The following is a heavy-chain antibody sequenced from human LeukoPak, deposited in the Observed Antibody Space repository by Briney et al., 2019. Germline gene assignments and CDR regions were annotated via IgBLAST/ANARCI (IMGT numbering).Heavy chain of an antibody. D-gene: IGHD3-22*01. CDR3: ARARSGYFPWGFDP. J-gene: IGHJ5*02. CDR2: ISSSSGYI. CDR1: GFPYSSYS. Sequence: GGSLRLSCAASGFPYSSYSMNWVRQASGKGLEWVSSISSSSGYIYYTDSVKGRFTISRDNAKNSLYLQMNSLRAKDTAGYYCARARSGYFPWGFDPWGQGTLVTVSS. V-gene: IGHV3-21*01.